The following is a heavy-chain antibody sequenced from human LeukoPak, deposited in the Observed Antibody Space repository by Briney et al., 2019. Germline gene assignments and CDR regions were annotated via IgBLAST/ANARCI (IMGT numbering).Heavy chain of an antibody. V-gene: IGHV4-38-2*02. CDR3: VREKSIVVAGTMGVFDI. D-gene: IGHD6-19*01. CDR2: IYHSGST. Sequence: SETLSLTCTVSGYSISSGYYWGWIRQPPGKGLEWIGSIYHSGSTYYNPSLKSRVTISVDTSKNQFSLNLSSVTAADTAVYYCVREKSIVVAGTMGVFDIWGPGTMVTVSS. CDR1: GYSISSGYY. J-gene: IGHJ3*02.